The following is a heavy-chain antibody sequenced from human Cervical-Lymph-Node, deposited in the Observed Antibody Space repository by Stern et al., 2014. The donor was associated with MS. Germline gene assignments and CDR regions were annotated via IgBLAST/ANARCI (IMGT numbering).Heavy chain of an antibody. D-gene: IGHD3-10*01. Sequence: EVQLLESGAEVKKPGESLKISCKGSGYSFTSYWIGWVRQTPGKGLEWMGVIYPGDSDTSYSPPFKGHVTISADNTLSTPYLHRGSLKASDTAMYYWARQGGPGYYGSGGRDYWGQGTLVTVSS. CDR2: IYPGDSDT. V-gene: IGHV5-51*01. J-gene: IGHJ4*02. CDR1: GYSFTSYW. CDR3: ARQGGPGYYGSGGRDY.